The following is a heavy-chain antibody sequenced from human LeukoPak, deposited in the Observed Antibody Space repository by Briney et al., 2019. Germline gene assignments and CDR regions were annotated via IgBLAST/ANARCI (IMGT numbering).Heavy chain of an antibody. CDR1: GGSISSYY. V-gene: IGHV4-59*01. J-gene: IGHJ3*01. CDR3: ARISSSNWYNERGAFDV. D-gene: IGHD6-13*01. Sequence: SETLSLTCTVSGGSISSYYWSWVRQPPGKGLEWIGFVYYTGSTNYSPSLKSRVTVSVDTSKNQFSLKLRSVTAADTAVYYCARISSSNWYNERGAFDVWGQGTMVTVSS. CDR2: VYYTGST.